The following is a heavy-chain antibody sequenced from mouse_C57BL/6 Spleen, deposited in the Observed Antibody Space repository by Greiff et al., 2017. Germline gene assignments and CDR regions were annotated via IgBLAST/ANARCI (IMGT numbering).Heavy chain of an antibody. CDR1: GYTFTSYW. V-gene: IGHV1-7*01. CDR3: ARNSNWDLYYFDY. J-gene: IGHJ2*01. Sequence: QVQLKQSGAELAKPGASVKLSCKASGYTFTSYWMHWVKQRPGQGLEWIGYINPSSGYTKSNQKFKDKATLTADKSSSTAYMQLSSLTYEDSAVYYCARNSNWDLYYFDYWGQGTTLTVSS. D-gene: IGHD4-1*02. CDR2: INPSSGYT.